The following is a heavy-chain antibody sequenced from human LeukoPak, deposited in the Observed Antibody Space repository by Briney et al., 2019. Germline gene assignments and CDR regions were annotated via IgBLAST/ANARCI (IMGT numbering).Heavy chain of an antibody. J-gene: IGHJ5*02. CDR1: GYSFTSYW. CDR3: ARQKYHCSSTSCYGRINWFDP. CDR2: IYPGDSDT. Sequence: GESLKISCKGSGYSFTSYWIGWVRQMPGKGLEWMGIIYPGDSDTRYSPSFQGQATISADKSISTAYLQWSSLKASDTAMYYCARQKYHCSSTSCYGRINWFDPWGQGTLVTVSS. D-gene: IGHD2-2*01. V-gene: IGHV5-51*01.